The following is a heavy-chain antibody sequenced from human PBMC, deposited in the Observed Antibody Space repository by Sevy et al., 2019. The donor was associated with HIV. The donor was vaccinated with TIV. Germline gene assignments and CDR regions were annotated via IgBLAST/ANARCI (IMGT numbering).Heavy chain of an antibody. V-gene: IGHV3-7*03. CDR3: AREGCTKPHDY. J-gene: IGHJ4*02. CDR2: IRPDGSDK. Sequence: GGSLRLSCEASGFTFSPYWMTWVRQAPGKGLEWVANIRPDGSDKYYVYSVKGRFTMSRDDSKNAVYLQMNNLRVEDTAIYYCAREGCTKPHDYWGQGTLVTVSS. CDR1: GFTFSPYW. D-gene: IGHD2-8*01.